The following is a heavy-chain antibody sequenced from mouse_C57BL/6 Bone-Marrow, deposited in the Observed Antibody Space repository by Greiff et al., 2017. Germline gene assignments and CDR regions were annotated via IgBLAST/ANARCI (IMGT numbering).Heavy chain of an antibody. V-gene: IGHV14-4*01. Sequence: VQLQQSGAELVRPGASVKLSCTASGFNIKDDYMHWVKQRPEQGLEWIGWIDPENGDTEYASKFQGKATITADTSSNTAYLQLSSLTSEDTAVYYCTTMVTTRFGYWGQGTTLTVSS. CDR2: IDPENGDT. D-gene: IGHD2-2*01. CDR3: TTMVTTRFGY. CDR1: GFNIKDDY. J-gene: IGHJ2*01.